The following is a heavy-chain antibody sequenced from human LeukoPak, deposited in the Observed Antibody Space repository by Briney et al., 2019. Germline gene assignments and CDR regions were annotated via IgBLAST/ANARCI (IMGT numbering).Heavy chain of an antibody. V-gene: IGHV3-9*03. D-gene: IGHD6-6*01. CDR2: INWSGGKI. CDR3: AKALSSSFTGSSWEY. CDR1: GFTFDDYA. J-gene: IGHJ4*02. Sequence: PGGSLRLSCAASGFTFDDYAMHWIRQAPGKGLEWVSGINWSGGKIGYADSVKGRFTISRDSAKSSLYLQMNTLRAEDMAFYYCAKALSSSFTGSSWEYWGQGTLVTVSS.